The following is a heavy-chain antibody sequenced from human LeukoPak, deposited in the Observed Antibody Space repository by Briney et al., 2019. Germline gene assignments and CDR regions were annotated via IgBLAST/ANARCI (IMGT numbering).Heavy chain of an antibody. CDR1: GGTFSSYA. V-gene: IGHV1-18*01. Sequence: ASVKVSCKASGGTFSSYAISWVRQAPGQGLEWMGWISAYNGNANFAQKLQGRLTMTTDTSTSTAYMELRSLRSDDTAVYYCARDRHYYDSSGYQGRYYFDYWGQGTLVTVSS. CDR2: ISAYNGNA. J-gene: IGHJ4*02. D-gene: IGHD3-22*01. CDR3: ARDRHYYDSSGYQGRYYFDY.